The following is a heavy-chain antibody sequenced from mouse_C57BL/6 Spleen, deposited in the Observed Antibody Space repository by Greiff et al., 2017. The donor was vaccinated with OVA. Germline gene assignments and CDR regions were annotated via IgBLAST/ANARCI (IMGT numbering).Heavy chain of an antibody. CDR2: IDPSDSYT. CDR3: ARKRYYDYDVRYFDY. Sequence: QVQLQQPGAELVRPGTSVKLSCKASGYTFTSYWMHWVKQRPGQGLEWIGVIDPSDSYTNYNQKFKGKATLTVDTSSSTAYLQLSSLTSEDSAVYYCARKRYYDYDVRYFDYWGQGTTLTVSS. CDR1: GYTFTSYW. V-gene: IGHV1-59*01. J-gene: IGHJ2*01. D-gene: IGHD2-4*01.